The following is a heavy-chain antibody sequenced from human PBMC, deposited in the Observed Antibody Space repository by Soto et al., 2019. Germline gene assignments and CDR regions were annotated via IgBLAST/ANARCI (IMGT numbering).Heavy chain of an antibody. CDR3: ASGASRWYPYVVDS. CDR2: SIPYYNTL. Sequence: QAQVVQSGAEVRKPGSSVKLACKASEGTFNSYAIAWVRQAPGQGLEWMGGSIPYYNTLNYAQKFQDRVTITADDSTNTVYMELSSLRSDDTAVYFCASGASRWYPYVVDSWAQGTLVTVSS. CDR1: EGTFNSYA. J-gene: IGHJ4*02. V-gene: IGHV1-69*01. D-gene: IGHD6-13*01.